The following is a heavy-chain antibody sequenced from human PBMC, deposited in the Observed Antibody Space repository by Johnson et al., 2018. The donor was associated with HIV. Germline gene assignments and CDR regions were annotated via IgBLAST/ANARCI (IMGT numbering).Heavy chain of an antibody. CDR2: VYSGGNT. Sequence: VQLVESGGGLVQPGGSLRLSCEASGFTVSSNYMSWVRQAPEMGLVWVSIVYSGGNTYYADSVRGRFTISRDHAKNTLFLQMDSLRPEDTAVYYCARTVVGSSYDAFDIWGQGTMVTVSS. V-gene: IGHV3-66*02. CDR1: GFTVSSNY. CDR3: ARTVVGSSYDAFDI. J-gene: IGHJ3*02. D-gene: IGHD4-23*01.